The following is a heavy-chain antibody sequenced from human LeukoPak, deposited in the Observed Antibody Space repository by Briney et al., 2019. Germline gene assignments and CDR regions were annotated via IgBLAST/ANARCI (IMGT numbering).Heavy chain of an antibody. CDR2: IYYSGST. D-gene: IGHD3-16*01. CDR1: GDSMSTTGHY. Sequence: SETLSLTCTVSGDSMSTTGHYWGWIRQPPGKGLEWIGSIYYSGSTQYNPSLKSRVTISVDTSKNQFSLKLSSVTAADTAVYHCANYLRGTMRDSWGQGTLVTVSS. CDR3: ANYLRGTMRDS. J-gene: IGHJ5*01. V-gene: IGHV4-39*01.